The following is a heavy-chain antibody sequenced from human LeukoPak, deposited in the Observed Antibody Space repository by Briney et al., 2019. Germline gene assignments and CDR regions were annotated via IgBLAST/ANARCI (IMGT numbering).Heavy chain of an antibody. CDR1: GDSLSSNSAA. D-gene: IGHD5-12*01. V-gene: IGHV6-1*01. Sequence: SQTLSLTCAISGDSLSSNSAAWNWIRQSPSRGLEWLGRTYYRSKWYNDYALSVKSRITINPDTSKNQFSLKVNSVNAADTAVYYCARGAWWLRFRAFDYWGQGTLVAVSP. J-gene: IGHJ4*02. CDR2: TYYRSKWYN. CDR3: ARGAWWLRFRAFDY.